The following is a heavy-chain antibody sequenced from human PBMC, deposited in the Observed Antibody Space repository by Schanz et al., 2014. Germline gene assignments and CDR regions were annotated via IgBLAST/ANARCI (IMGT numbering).Heavy chain of an antibody. CDR1: GFTLSSYA. J-gene: IGHJ4*02. CDR2: INTADTT. D-gene: IGHD1-26*01. Sequence: DVQLAESGGGLVQPGGSLRLSCAASGFTLSSYALSWVRQSPGKGLEWVSAINTADTTYYADSVKGRFTVSRDSSKNTLFLQMNSLRAEDTAIYYCAKGRTVWSGSDRKYYFDYWGQGTLVTVSS. V-gene: IGHV3-23*04. CDR3: AKGRTVWSGSDRKYYFDY.